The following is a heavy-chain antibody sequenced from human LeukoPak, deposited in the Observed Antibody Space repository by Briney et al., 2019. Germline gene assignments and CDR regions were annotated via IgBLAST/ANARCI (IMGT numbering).Heavy chain of an antibody. J-gene: IGHJ4*02. V-gene: IGHV4-61*02. D-gene: IGHD6-13*01. Sequence: PSETLSLTCTVSGGSISSGDYYWSWIRQPAGKGLEWIGRIYTSGSTNYNPSLKSRVTMSVDTSKNQFSLKLSSVTAADTAVYYCARIAAAAVDYWGQGTLVTVSS. CDR2: IYTSGST. CDR1: GGSISSGDYY. CDR3: ARIAAAAVDY.